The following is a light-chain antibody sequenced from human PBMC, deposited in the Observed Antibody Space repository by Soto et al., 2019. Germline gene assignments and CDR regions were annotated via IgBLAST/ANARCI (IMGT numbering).Light chain of an antibody. CDR2: GVS. CDR1: SSDVGAYKY. CDR3: SSFTGPTTLDV. Sequence: QSALTQPASVSGSPGQSVTISCTGTSSDVGAYKYVSWYQKHPGKAPKLMIYGVSNWPPGISNRFSGSKSGNTAFLTISGLQPEDEADYYCSSFTGPTTLDVFGTGTKLTVL. V-gene: IGLV2-14*03. J-gene: IGLJ1*01.